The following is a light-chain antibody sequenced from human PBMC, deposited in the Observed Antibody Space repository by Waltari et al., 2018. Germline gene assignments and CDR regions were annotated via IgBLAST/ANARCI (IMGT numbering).Light chain of an antibody. CDR2: AAS. CDR3: QQTYTNTPT. CDR1: QPITVY. J-gene: IGKJ1*01. V-gene: IGKV1-39*01. Sequence: SSLSASVGDRVTITCRASQPITVYLNWYQHRFGEAPKLLISAASTLQSGVPSRFSGGGSGTVFTLTINSLQHEDFATYYCQQTYTNTPTFGQGTKVEVK.